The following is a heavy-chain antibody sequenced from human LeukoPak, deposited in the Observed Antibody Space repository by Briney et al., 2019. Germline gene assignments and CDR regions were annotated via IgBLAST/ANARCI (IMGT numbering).Heavy chain of an antibody. CDR3: ARAGIYGSCGSCYSWFDR. V-gene: IGHV3-20*04. CDR2: VNWNGGST. J-gene: IGHJ5*02. Sequence: GVALRLSCAASGFTFDDYGMSGVRQAPGQGREWVSGVNWNGGSTGYADPVKGRFTISRDNAKNSLYLQMNSLRAEDTALYYCARAGIYGSCGSCYSWFDRWGQGTLVTVSS. CDR1: GFTFDDYG. D-gene: IGHD2-15*01.